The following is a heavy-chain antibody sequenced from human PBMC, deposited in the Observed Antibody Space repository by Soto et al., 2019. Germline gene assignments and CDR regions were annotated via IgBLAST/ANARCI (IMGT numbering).Heavy chain of an antibody. CDR3: ARHHCSGGSCYSYYYYVMDG. CDR2: IHLGGSET. CDR1: GYSSANFW. Sequence: PGESLKISCKASGYSSANFWIGWVRQMPGKGLEWMGFIHLGGSETRYIPSFQDQVTISAAKSINTAYLQWSSLKASDTAMYYCARHHCSGGSCYSYYYYVMDGWGQGTTVTVSS. V-gene: IGHV5-51*01. J-gene: IGHJ6*02. D-gene: IGHD2-15*01.